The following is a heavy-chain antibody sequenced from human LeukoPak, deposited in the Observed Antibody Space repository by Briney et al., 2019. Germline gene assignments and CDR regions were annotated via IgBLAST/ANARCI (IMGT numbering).Heavy chain of an antibody. CDR1: GGSIISYY. CDR3: ARDLGMADYDY. Sequence: SETLSLTCSVSGGSIISYYWTWIRQPPGKGLEWIGYVYDTDTTNYNSSLQSRVTISLDTSNYQFSLTLTSITAADTAVYFCARDLGMADYDYWGQGTLVTVSS. J-gene: IGHJ4*02. V-gene: IGHV4-59*01. D-gene: IGHD6-13*01. CDR2: VYDTDTT.